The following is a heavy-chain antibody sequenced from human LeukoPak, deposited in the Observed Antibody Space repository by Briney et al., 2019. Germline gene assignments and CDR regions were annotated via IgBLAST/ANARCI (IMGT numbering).Heavy chain of an antibody. J-gene: IGHJ6*02. CDR3: ARGDESRVYYGMDV. Sequence: GGSLRLSCAASGFTFSSYAMHWVRQAPGKGLEWVAVISYDGSNKYYADSVKGRFTISRDNSKNTLYLQMNSLRAEDTAVYYCARGDESRVYYGMDVSGQGTTVTVSS. V-gene: IGHV3-30*04. CDR1: GFTFSSYA. CDR2: ISYDGSNK.